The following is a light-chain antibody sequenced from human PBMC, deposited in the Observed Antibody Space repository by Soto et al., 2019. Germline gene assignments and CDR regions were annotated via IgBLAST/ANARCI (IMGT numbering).Light chain of an antibody. Sequence: DIVLTQSPGTLSLSPGERATLSCRASQIISSTYLGWYQQKPGQAPRLLIYGASSRATGIPDRFSGSGSGTDLTFTISRLEPEDFAVYYCQNHGTSLDPFCPGTKLENK. CDR1: QIISSTY. CDR3: QNHGTSLDP. CDR2: GAS. J-gene: IGKJ2*01. V-gene: IGKV3-20*01.